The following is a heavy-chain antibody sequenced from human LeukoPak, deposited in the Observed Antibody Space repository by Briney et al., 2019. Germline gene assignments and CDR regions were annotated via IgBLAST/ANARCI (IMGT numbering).Heavy chain of an antibody. J-gene: IGHJ4*02. Sequence: PSETLSLTCTGSGCSISSGYYWGWIRQPPGKGLEWNGSIYHSGGTYYNPSLKSRVTISVDTSKNQFSLKLSSVTAADTAVYYCARAQPNTYYYGSGRDYWGKGTLVPVSS. CDR3: ARAQPNTYYYGSGRDY. CDR2: IYHSGGT. CDR1: GCSISSGYY. D-gene: IGHD3-10*01. V-gene: IGHV4-38-2*02.